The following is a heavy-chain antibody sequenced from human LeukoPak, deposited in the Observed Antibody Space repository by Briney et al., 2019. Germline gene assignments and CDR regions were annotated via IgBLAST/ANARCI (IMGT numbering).Heavy chain of an antibody. CDR2: IYHSGST. Sequence: SETLSLTCAVSGYSISSGYYWGWIRQPPGKGLEWIGSIYHSGSTYYNPSFKSRVTISVDTSKNQFSLKLSSVTAADTAVYYCARDHGSGWPYFDYWGQGTLVTVSS. CDR3: ARDHGSGWPYFDY. CDR1: GYSISSGYY. D-gene: IGHD6-19*01. J-gene: IGHJ4*02. V-gene: IGHV4-38-2*02.